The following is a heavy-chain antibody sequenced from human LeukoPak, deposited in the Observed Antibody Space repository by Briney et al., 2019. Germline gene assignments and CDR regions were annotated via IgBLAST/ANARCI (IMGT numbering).Heavy chain of an antibody. J-gene: IGHJ4*02. CDR1: GGSISSSSYY. V-gene: IGHV4-39*07. CDR2: IYYSGST. D-gene: IGHD5-18*01. CDR3: ASQNAVDTAMVHFDY. Sequence: SETLSLTCTVSGGSISSSSYYWGWIRQPPGKGLEWIGSIYYSGSTYYNPSLKSRVTISVDTSKNQFSLKLSSVTAADTAVYYCASQNAVDTAMVHFDYWGQGTLVTVSS.